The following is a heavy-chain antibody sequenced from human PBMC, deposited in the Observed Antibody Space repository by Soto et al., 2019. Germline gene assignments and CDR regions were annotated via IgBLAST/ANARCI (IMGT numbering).Heavy chain of an antibody. V-gene: IGHV3-15*01. CDR1: GFTFSNAW. CDR2: IKSKTDGGTT. J-gene: IGHJ6*02. Sequence: EVQLVECGGGLVKPGGSLRLSCAASGFTFSNAWMSWVRQAPGKGLEWVGRIKSKTDGGTTDYAAPVKGRFTISRDDSKNTLYLQMNSLKTEDTAVYYCTTDTAGSYYDILTGYYHPYYYYGMDVWGQGTTVTVSS. CDR3: TTDTAGSYYDILTGYYHPYYYYGMDV. D-gene: IGHD3-9*01.